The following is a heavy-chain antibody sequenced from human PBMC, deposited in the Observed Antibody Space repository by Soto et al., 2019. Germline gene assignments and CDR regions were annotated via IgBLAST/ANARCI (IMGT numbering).Heavy chain of an antibody. D-gene: IGHD3-10*01. V-gene: IGHV1-18*01. Sequence: GASVKVSCKASGYSFTSYGFSWVRQAPGQGLEWMGWISAYNGYTNYAQKVQGRVTMTTDTSTSTAYMELRSLRSDDTAVYYCARVDYYGSGTDYYYYYIDVWGKGTTVTGSS. CDR2: ISAYNGYT. CDR3: ARVDYYGSGTDYYYYYIDV. CDR1: GYSFTSYG. J-gene: IGHJ6*03.